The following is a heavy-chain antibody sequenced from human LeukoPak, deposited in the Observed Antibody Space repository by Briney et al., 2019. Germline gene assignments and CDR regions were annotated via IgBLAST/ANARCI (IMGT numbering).Heavy chain of an antibody. Sequence: GESLKISCKGSGYSFTNYWIGWVRQMPGKGLEWMGNIHPGVSDTRYSPSFQGQVTFSADKSISTAHLQWGSLKASDTAMYYCARRSFGSSSHFDYWGQGTLVTVSS. CDR1: GYSFTNYW. CDR3: ARRSFGSSSHFDY. J-gene: IGHJ4*02. D-gene: IGHD6-6*01. CDR2: IHPGVSDT. V-gene: IGHV5-51*01.